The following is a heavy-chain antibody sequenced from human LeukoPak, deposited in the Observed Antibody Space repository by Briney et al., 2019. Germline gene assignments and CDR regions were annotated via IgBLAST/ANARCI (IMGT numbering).Heavy chain of an antibody. J-gene: IGHJ4*02. V-gene: IGHV1-69*05. CDR3: AGRGGIVATILFY. CDR2: IIPIFGTA. CDR1: GGTFSSYA. Sequence: SVKVSCKASGGTFSSYAISWVRQAPGQGLEWMGGIIPIFGTANYAQKFQGRVTITTDESTSTAYMELSSLRSEDTAVYYCAGRGGIVATILFYWGQGTLVTVSS. D-gene: IGHD5-12*01.